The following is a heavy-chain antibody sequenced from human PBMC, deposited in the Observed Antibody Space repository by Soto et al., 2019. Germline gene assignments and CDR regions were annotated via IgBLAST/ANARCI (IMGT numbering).Heavy chain of an antibody. D-gene: IGHD5-12*01. CDR3: ARREGDGYNEYYFDY. Sequence: QVQLQESGPGLVKPSETLSLTCTVSGGSVSSGSYYWSWIRQPPGKGLEWIGYIYYSGSTNYNPSLKSRVTISVDTSKNQFSLKLSSVTAADTAVYYCARREGDGYNEYYFDYWGQGTLVTVSS. J-gene: IGHJ4*02. CDR2: IYYSGST. V-gene: IGHV4-61*01. CDR1: GGSVSSGSYY.